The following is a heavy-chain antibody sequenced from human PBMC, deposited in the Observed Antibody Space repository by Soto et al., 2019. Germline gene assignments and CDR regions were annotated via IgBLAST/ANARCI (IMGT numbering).Heavy chain of an antibody. CDR2: ISYDGSNK. D-gene: IGHD6-13*01. J-gene: IGHJ4*02. CDR1: GFTFSSYG. CDR3: AKDSTAAPRAY. Sequence: QVQLVESGGGVVQPGRSLRLSCAASGFTFSSYGMHWVRQAPGKGLEWVAVISYDGSNKYYADSVKGRFTISRDNSKNTLYLQMNSLRAEDSAVYYCAKDSTAAPRAYWGQGTLVTVSS. V-gene: IGHV3-30*18.